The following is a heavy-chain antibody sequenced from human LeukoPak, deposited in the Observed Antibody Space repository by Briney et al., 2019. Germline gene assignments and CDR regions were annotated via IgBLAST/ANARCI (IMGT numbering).Heavy chain of an antibody. CDR3: ARGTRTGDFDY. J-gene: IGHJ4*02. D-gene: IGHD7-27*01. V-gene: IGHV4-4*07. CDR1: GGSISSYY. Sequence: SETLSLTCTVSGGSISSYYWSWIRQPAGKGLVWIGRIYTSGSTSYNPSLKSRVTMSVDTSKNQFSLKLSSVTAADTAVYYCARGTRTGDFDYWGQGTLVTVSS. CDR2: IYTSGST.